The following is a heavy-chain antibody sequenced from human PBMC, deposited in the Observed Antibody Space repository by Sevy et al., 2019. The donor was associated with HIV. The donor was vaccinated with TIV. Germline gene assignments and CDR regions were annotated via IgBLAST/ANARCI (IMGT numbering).Heavy chain of an antibody. V-gene: IGHV3-30*14. D-gene: IGHD4-17*01. Sequence: GGSLRLSCAASGFAFSSYTVHWVRQAPDKGLEWVALISYDESIEYYADSVRGRFTISRDTSESTLYLQMSSLRAEDTAVYYCAREGNYGDSGHAFDIWGQGTLVTVSS. CDR2: ISYDESIE. CDR3: AREGNYGDSGHAFDI. CDR1: GFAFSSYT. J-gene: IGHJ3*02.